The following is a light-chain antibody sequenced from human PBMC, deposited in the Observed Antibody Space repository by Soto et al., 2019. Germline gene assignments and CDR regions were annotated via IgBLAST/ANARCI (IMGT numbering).Light chain of an antibody. CDR3: QQHGGSPSYT. J-gene: IGKJ2*01. Sequence: EIVLTQSPGTLSLSPGERSTLSCRASQSVSSNYLAWYQQKPGQAPRLLIYGASSRATGITARFSGSGSGTDFTLTISRLEPEDFAVYYCQQHGGSPSYTFGQGTKLEIQ. CDR1: QSVSSNY. V-gene: IGKV3-20*01. CDR2: GAS.